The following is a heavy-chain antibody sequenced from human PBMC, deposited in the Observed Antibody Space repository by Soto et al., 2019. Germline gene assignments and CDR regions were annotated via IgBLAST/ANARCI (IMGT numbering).Heavy chain of an antibody. Sequence: QVQLVESGGGVVQPGRSLRLSCAASGFTFTAYAMHWVRQAPDKGLEWVAVISYDGSNKHYADSVKSRLTISRDNSKITLYLPMNRLRAEDTAVYYCGRDRYFDSYDFDYWGQGTLVTVSS. J-gene: IGHJ4*02. CDR3: GRDRYFDSYDFDY. V-gene: IGHV3-30-3*01. CDR1: GFTFTAYA. CDR2: ISYDGSNK. D-gene: IGHD3-9*01.